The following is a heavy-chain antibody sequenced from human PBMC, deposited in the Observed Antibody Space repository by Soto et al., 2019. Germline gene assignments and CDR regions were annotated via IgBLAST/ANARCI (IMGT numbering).Heavy chain of an antibody. D-gene: IGHD2-15*01. CDR2: ISYTGAT. Sequence: QVHLQESGPGQVRPSQTLSLSCSVSGGSISRGAYFWTWIRQFPGKGLEWIAYISYTGATYYNPSLKSRVTILADTSKNQFARKMTSVTSADTAVYYCARGGPVSVSPAWQLLGYFDYWGQGTLVTVSS. CDR3: ARGGPVSVSPAWQLLGYFDY. CDR1: GGSISRGAYF. V-gene: IGHV4-31*03. J-gene: IGHJ4*02.